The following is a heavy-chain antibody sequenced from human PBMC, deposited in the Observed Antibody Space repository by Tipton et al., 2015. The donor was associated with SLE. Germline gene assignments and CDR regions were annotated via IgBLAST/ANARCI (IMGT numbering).Heavy chain of an antibody. J-gene: IGHJ4*02. CDR1: GGSIRSSNW. Sequence: GSLRLSCAVSGGSIRSSNWWSWVRQPPGKGLEWIGEINHSGSTNSNPSLKSRVTISVDKSKNQFSLKLSSVTVADTAVYYCAKDYNHDNADYNWGQGTLVIVSS. D-gene: IGHD4-17*01. V-gene: IGHV4-4*02. CDR2: INHSGST. CDR3: AKDYNHDNADYN.